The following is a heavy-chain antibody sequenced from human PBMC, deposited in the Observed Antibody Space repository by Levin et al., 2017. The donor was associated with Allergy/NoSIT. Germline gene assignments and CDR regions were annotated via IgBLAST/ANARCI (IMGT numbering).Heavy chain of an antibody. CDR2: ISYDGSNK. D-gene: IGHD1-26*01. CDR1: GFTFSSYG. V-gene: IGHV3-30*18. J-gene: IGHJ4*02. CDR3: AKGSGTFDY. Sequence: SCAASGFTFSSYGMHWVRQAPGKGLEWVAVISYDGSNKYYADSVKGRFTISRDNSKNTLYLQMNSLRAEDTAVYYCAKGSGTFDYWGQGTLVTVSS.